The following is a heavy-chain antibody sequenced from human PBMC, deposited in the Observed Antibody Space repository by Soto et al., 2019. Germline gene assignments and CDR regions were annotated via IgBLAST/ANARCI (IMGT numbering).Heavy chain of an antibody. J-gene: IGHJ4*02. CDR1: GGSFSGYY. V-gene: IGHV4-34*01. Sequence: QVQLQQWGAGLLKPSETLSLTCAVYGGSFSGYYWSWIRQPPGKGLEWIGEINHSGSTNYNPSLKSRVTISVDTSKNQFSLKLSSVTAADTAVYYCARGDYGGDCYSGGSDYWGQGTLVTVSS. D-gene: IGHD2-21*02. CDR3: ARGDYGGDCYSGGSDY. CDR2: INHSGST.